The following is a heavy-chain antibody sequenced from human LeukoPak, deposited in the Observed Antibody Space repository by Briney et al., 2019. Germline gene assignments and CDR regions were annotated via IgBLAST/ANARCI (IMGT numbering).Heavy chain of an antibody. Sequence: GGSLRLACAASGFTFSSYAMSWVRQAPGKGLELVSAISGSGGSTYYADSVKGRFTISRDNSKNTLYLQMNSLRAEDTAVYYCAKSLPHGSYYFDYWGQGTLVTVSS. CDR2: ISGSGGST. V-gene: IGHV3-23*01. CDR3: AKSLPHGSYYFDY. CDR1: GFTFSSYA. D-gene: IGHD3-16*02. J-gene: IGHJ4*02.